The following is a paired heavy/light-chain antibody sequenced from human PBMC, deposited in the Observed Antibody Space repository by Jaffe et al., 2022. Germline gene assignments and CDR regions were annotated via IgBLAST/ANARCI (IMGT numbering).Light chain of an antibody. CDR3: QVWDSSSDHAV. CDR2: YDS. CDR1: NIGSKS. Sequence: SYVLTQPPSVSVAPGKTARITCGGNNIGSKSVHWYQQKPGQAPVLVIYYDSDRPSGIPERFSGSNSGNTATLTISRVEAGDEADYYCQVWDSSSDHAVFGGGTQLTVL. J-gene: IGLJ7*01. V-gene: IGLV3-21*04.
Heavy chain of an antibody. D-gene: IGHD6-13*01. CDR1: GFTFSSYW. J-gene: IGHJ3*02. V-gene: IGHV3-7*01. Sequence: EVQLVESGGGLVQPGGSLRLSCAASGFTFSSYWMSWVRQAPGKGLEWVANIKQDGSEKYYVDSVKGRFTISRDNAKNSLYLQMNSLRAEDTAVYYCARTEAPYSSPLGGAFDIWGQGTMVTVSS. CDR2: IKQDGSEK. CDR3: ARTEAPYSSPLGGAFDI.